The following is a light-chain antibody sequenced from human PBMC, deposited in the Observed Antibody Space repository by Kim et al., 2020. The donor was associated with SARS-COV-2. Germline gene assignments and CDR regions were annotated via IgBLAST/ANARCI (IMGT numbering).Light chain of an antibody. CDR2: QDN. Sequence: SVFPGQTASITCSGDKLGDKYASWYQQKPGQSPVLVIYQDNKRPSGIPERFSGSNSGNTATLTISGTQAMDEADYYCQAWDSSTSVFGPGTKVTVL. J-gene: IGLJ1*01. CDR3: QAWDSSTSV. V-gene: IGLV3-1*01. CDR1: KLGDKY.